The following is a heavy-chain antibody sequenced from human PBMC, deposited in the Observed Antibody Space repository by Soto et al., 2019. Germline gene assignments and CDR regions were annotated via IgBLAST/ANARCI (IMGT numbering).Heavy chain of an antibody. Sequence: HPGGCLRLSCAASGFTFSSYAMSWVRQAPGKGLEWVSAISGSGGSTYYADSVKGRFTISRDNSKNTLYPQMNSLRAEDTAVYYCAKRGPIFGVVMEAPFDYWGQGTLVTAPQ. CDR3: AKRGPIFGVVMEAPFDY. CDR1: GFTFSSYA. CDR2: ISGSGGST. J-gene: IGHJ4*02. D-gene: IGHD3-3*01. V-gene: IGHV3-23*01.